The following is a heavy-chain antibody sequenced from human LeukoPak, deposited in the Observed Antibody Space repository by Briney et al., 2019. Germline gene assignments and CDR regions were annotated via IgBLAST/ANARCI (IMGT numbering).Heavy chain of an antibody. D-gene: IGHD3-22*01. V-gene: IGHV3-23*01. J-gene: IGHJ4*02. CDR3: AKDRHYDSSGLVFDY. CDR1: GFTFSSYA. CDR2: ISGSGGST. Sequence: GGSLRLSCAASGFTFSSYAMSWVRQAPGKGLEWVSGISGSGGSTYYADSVKGRFTISRDNSKNTLYLQMNSLRAEDTAVYYCAKDRHYDSSGLVFDYWGQGTLVTVSS.